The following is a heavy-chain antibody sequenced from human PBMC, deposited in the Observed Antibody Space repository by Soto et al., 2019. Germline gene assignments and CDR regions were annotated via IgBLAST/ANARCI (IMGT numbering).Heavy chain of an antibody. CDR3: ARERKEWELRLVIDY. CDR1: GFTFSSYS. Sequence: GGSLRLSCAASGFTFSSYSMNWVRQAPGKGLEWVSSISSSSSYIYYADSVKGRFTISRDNAKNSLYLQMNSLRAEDTAVYYCARERKEWELRLVIDYWGQGTLVTVSS. V-gene: IGHV3-21*01. CDR2: ISSSSSYI. D-gene: IGHD1-26*01. J-gene: IGHJ4*02.